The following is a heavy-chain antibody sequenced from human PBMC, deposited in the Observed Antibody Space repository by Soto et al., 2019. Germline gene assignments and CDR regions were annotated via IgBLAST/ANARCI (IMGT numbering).Heavy chain of an antibody. J-gene: IGHJ6*02. CDR1: GGSISSGDYY. CDR2: IYYSGST. V-gene: IGHV4-30-4*01. CDR3: ASRIVATVPYYYYYGMDV. D-gene: IGHD5-12*01. Sequence: SETLSLTCTVSGGSISSGDYYWSWIRQPPGKGLEWIGYIYYSGSTYYNPSLKSRVTISVDTSKNQFSLKLSSVTAADTAVYYCASRIVATVPYYYYYGMDVWGQGTTVTVSS.